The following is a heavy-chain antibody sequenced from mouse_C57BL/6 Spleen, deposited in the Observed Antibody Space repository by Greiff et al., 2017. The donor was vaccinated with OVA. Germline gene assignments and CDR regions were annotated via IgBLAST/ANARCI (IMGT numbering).Heavy chain of an antibody. Sequence: QVHVKQPGAELVRPGSSVKLSCKASGYTFTSYWMHWVKQRPIQGLEWIGNIDPSDSETHYNQKFKDKATLTVDKSSSTAYMQLSSLTSEDSAVYYCARKCSSGSSFDYWGQGTTLTVSS. CDR2: IDPSDSET. V-gene: IGHV1-52*01. CDR3: ARKCSSGSSFDY. CDR1: GYTFTSYW. D-gene: IGHD3-2*02. J-gene: IGHJ2*01.